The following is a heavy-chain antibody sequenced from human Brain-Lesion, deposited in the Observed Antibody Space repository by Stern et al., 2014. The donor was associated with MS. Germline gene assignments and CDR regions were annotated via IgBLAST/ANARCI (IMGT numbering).Heavy chain of an antibody. D-gene: IGHD3-3*01. CDR3: ARDQRGITIFGVVTDYYYLGMDV. CDR2: INPNTGGT. V-gene: IGHV1-2*02. Sequence: QVQLVESGAEVKKPGASVKVSCKTSGYIFTGYYIHWVRQAPGQGLEWMAWINPNTGGTKYAQKFQGRVTMSRDTSISTAHGVLSSLTSDDTAVYYCARDQRGITIFGVVTDYYYLGMDVWGQGTTVTVSS. J-gene: IGHJ6*02. CDR1: GYIFTGYY.